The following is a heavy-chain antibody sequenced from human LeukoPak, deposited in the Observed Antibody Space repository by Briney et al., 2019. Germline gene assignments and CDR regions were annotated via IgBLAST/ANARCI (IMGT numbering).Heavy chain of an antibody. CDR1: GFTFSNYW. CDR2: ISCGST. J-gene: IGHJ4*02. D-gene: IGHD6-13*01. Sequence: GSLRLSCAASGFTFSNYWMTWVRQPPGKGLEWIGSISCGSTYLNPSLKSRVTISGDTSKNQFSLKLSSVTAADTAVYYCARDGLAVTGILNWGQGTLVTVSS. CDR3: ARDGLAVTGILN. V-gene: IGHV4-39*07.